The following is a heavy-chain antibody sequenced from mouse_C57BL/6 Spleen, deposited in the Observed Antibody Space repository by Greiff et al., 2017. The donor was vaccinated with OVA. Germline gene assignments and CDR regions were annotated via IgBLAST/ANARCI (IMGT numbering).Heavy chain of an antibody. CDR1: GYTFTSYW. Sequence: QVQLQQSGAELVMPGASVKLSCKASGYTFTSYWMHWVKQRPGQGLEWIGEIDPSDSYTNYNQKFKGKSTLTVDKSSSTAYMQLSSLTSEDSAVYYCARRYGNFAMDYWGQGTSVTVSS. CDR3: ARRYGNFAMDY. CDR2: IDPSDSYT. J-gene: IGHJ4*01. V-gene: IGHV1-69*01. D-gene: IGHD2-10*02.